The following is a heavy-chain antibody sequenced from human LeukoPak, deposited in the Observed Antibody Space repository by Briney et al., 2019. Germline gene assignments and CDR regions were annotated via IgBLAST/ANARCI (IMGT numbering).Heavy chain of an antibody. J-gene: IGHJ5*02. Sequence: ASVKVSCKASGYTFTDYYMHWVRQAPGQGLEWMGWINPNSGGTNYAQKFQGRVTMTRDTSISTAYMELSRLRSDDTAVYYCARHPDGVVVTSIHNWFDPWGQGTLVTVSS. V-gene: IGHV1-2*02. CDR1: GYTFTDYY. CDR3: ARHPDGVVVTSIHNWFDP. CDR2: INPNSGGT. D-gene: IGHD2-21*02.